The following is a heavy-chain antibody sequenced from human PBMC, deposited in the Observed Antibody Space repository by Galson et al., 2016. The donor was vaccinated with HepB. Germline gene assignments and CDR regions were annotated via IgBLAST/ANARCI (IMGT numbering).Heavy chain of an antibody. V-gene: IGHV3-23*01. CDR1: GFTLSNYA. CDR3: AKEGSIFGLLITPLVN. D-gene: IGHD3/OR15-3a*01. CDR2: ISGFGGST. Sequence: SLRLSCAASGFTLSNYAMNWVRQAPGEGLEWVSAISGFGGSTYYSDSVKGRFTISRVSSNNTLYLQMDSLRAEDTAVYYCAKEGSIFGLLITPLVNWGQGTLVTVSS. J-gene: IGHJ4*02.